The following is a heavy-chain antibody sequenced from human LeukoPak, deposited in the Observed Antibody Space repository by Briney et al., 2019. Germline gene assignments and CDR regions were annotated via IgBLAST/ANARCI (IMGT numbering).Heavy chain of an antibody. Sequence: SETRSLTCAVYGGSFSGYYWSWIRQPPGKGLEWIGEINHSGSTNYNPSLKSRVTISVDTSKNQFSLKLSSVTAADTAVYYCARGDYGDYVSNWFDPWGQGTLVTVSS. CDR2: INHSGST. J-gene: IGHJ5*02. CDR1: GGSFSGYY. V-gene: IGHV4-34*01. D-gene: IGHD4-17*01. CDR3: ARGDYGDYVSNWFDP.